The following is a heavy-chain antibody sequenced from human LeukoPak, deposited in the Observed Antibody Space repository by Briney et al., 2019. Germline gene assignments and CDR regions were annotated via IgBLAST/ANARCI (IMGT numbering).Heavy chain of an antibody. CDR1: GYTFTSYG. J-gene: IGHJ4*02. CDR2: ISAYNGNT. CDR3: ARGRLPDYDILTGYYTGTYYFDY. D-gene: IGHD3-9*01. V-gene: IGHV1-18*01. Sequence: ASVKVSCKASGYTFTSYGISWVRQGPGQGLEWMGWISAYNGNTNYAQKLQGRVTMTTDTSTSTAYMELRSLRSDDTAVYYCARGRLPDYDILTGYYTGTYYFDYWGQGTLVTVSS.